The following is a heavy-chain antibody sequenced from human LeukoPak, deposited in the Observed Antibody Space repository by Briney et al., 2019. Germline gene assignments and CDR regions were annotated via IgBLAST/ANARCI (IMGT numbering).Heavy chain of an antibody. V-gene: IGHV3-7*01. Sequence: PGGSLRLSCAASGFTFSSYWMSWVRQARGKGLEWVANIKQDGSEKYYVDSVKGRFTISRDNAKNSLYLQMNSLRAEDTAVYYCAREGSSSPGPVGYWGQGTLVTVSS. CDR3: AREGSSSPGPVGY. CDR1: GFTFSSYW. CDR2: IKQDGSEK. J-gene: IGHJ4*02. D-gene: IGHD3-10*01.